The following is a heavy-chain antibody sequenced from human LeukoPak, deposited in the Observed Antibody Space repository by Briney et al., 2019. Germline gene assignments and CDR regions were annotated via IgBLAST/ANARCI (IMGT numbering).Heavy chain of an antibody. CDR2: ISYDGSNK. CDR1: GVTFNNYG. CDR3: AKEGVIGAVAGTGYFDY. J-gene: IGHJ4*02. D-gene: IGHD6-19*01. V-gene: IGHV3-30*18. Sequence: GKSLRLSCVASGVTFNNYGMHWVRQAPGKGLEWVAVISYDGSNKYYADSVKGRFTISRDNSKNTLYLQMNSLRAEDTAVYYCAKEGVIGAVAGTGYFDYWGQGTLVTVSS.